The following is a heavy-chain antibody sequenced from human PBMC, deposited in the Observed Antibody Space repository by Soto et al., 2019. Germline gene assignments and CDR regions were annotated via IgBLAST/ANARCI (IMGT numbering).Heavy chain of an antibody. CDR2: ISSSSSYI. J-gene: IGHJ3*02. D-gene: IGHD2-15*01. Sequence: PGGSLRLSCAASGFTFSSYSMNWVRQAPGKGLEWVSSISSSSSYIYYADSVKGRFTISRDNAKNSLYLQMNSLRAEDTAVYYCARDPLLGGAFDIWGQGTMVTDSS. CDR1: GFTFSSYS. CDR3: ARDPLLGGAFDI. V-gene: IGHV3-21*01.